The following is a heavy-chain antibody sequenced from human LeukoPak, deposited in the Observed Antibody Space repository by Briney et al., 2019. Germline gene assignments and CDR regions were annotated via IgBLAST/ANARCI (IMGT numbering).Heavy chain of an antibody. CDR1: GFTFSTYE. D-gene: IGHD2-15*01. V-gene: IGHV3-48*03. CDR2: ISSSGGTI. Sequence: GGSLRLSCAASGFTFSTYEMSWVRQAPGAGLEWVSYISSSGGTIYYADSVKGRFTISRGNAKNSLYLQMNSLRDEDAAVYYCARGAPLVVITTAAFDIWGQGTMVTVSS. J-gene: IGHJ3*02. CDR3: ARGAPLVVITTAAFDI.